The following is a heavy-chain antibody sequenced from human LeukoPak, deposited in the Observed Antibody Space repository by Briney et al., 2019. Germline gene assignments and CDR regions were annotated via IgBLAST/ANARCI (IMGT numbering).Heavy chain of an antibody. D-gene: IGHD3-22*01. V-gene: IGHV4-59*01. CDR1: GGSISSYY. CDR2: IYYSGST. Sequence: PSETLSLTCTVSGGSISSYYWSWIRQPPGKGLEWIGYIYYSGSTNYNPSLKSRVTISVDTSKNQFSLKLSSVTAADTAVYYCARDTGGYYGYWGQGTLVTVSS. J-gene: IGHJ4*02. CDR3: ARDTGGYYGY.